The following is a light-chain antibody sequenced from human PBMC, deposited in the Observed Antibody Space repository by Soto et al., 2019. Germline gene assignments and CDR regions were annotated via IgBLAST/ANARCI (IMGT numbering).Light chain of an antibody. Sequence: SALTQPASVSGSPGQAITISCTGTSSDVGGYTYVSWYQQHPGKAPKFMIYDVSNRPSGVSNRFSGSKSGNTASLTISGLQAEDEADYYCSSYTTSNTRQIVFGTGTKVTVL. CDR1: SSDVGGYTY. CDR2: DVS. V-gene: IGLV2-14*01. CDR3: SSYTTSNTRQIV. J-gene: IGLJ1*01.